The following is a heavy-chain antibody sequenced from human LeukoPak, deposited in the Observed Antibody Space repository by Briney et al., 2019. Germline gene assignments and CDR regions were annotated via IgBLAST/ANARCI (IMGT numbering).Heavy chain of an antibody. D-gene: IGHD5-18*01. J-gene: IGHJ4*02. V-gene: IGHV3-7*01. CDR1: GFTFSSYW. CDR3: ARDWPLRGYSYGTLDY. Sequence: GGSLRLSCAASGFTFSSYWMSWVRQAPGKGPEWVANIKQDGSEKYYVDSVKGRFTISRDNAKNSLYLQMNSLRAEDTAVYYCARDWPLRGYSYGTLDYWGQGTLATVSS. CDR2: IKQDGSEK.